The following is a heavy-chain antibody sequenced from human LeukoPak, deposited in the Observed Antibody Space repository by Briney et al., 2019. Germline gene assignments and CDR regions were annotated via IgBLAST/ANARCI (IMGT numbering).Heavy chain of an antibody. J-gene: IGHJ4*02. CDR1: GFTVSSNY. CDR2: ISGSGGST. CDR3: AKDQWGLAVAGTTPFDY. D-gene: IGHD6-19*01. Sequence: PGGSLRLSCAASGFTVSSNYMSWVRQAPGKGLEWVSAISGSGGSTYYADSVKGRFTISRDNSKNTLYLQMNSLRAEDTAVYYCAKDQWGLAVAGTTPFDYWGQGTLVTVSS. V-gene: IGHV3-23*01.